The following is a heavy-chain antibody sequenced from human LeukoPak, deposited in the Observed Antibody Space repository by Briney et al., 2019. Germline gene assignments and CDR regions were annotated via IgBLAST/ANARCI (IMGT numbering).Heavy chain of an antibody. CDR3: ARDSSGGSMYYFDY. J-gene: IGHJ4*02. V-gene: IGHV1-69*05. D-gene: IGHD2-15*01. CDR2: IIPIFGTA. CDR1: GDTFSSYA. Sequence: SVKVSCKASGDTFSSYAISWVRQAPGQGLEGMGGIIPIFGTANYTQKFQGRLTITTDESTSTAYMELSTLRSEDTAVYYCARDSSGGSMYYFDYWGQGTLVTVSS.